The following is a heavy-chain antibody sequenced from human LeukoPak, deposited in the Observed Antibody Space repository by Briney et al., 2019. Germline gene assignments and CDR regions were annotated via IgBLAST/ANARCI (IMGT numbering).Heavy chain of an antibody. J-gene: IGHJ4*02. CDR2: IYYSGST. V-gene: IGHV4-39*02. Sequence: SETLSLTCTVSGGSISSTGYYWSWIRQPPGRGLEWIGSIYYSGSTYYSPSLKSRVTISVDTSKNQFSLKLSSVTAADTAVYYCARDWATVTELDYWGQGTLVTVSS. CDR3: ARDWATVTELDY. CDR1: GGSISSTGYY. D-gene: IGHD4-17*01.